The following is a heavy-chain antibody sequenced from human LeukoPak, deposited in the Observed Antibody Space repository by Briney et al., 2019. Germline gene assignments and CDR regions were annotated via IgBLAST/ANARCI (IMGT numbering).Heavy chain of an antibody. CDR1: GYSFTSSW. CDR2: IYPGDSDT. J-gene: IGHJ4*02. D-gene: IGHD2-2*01. V-gene: IGHV5-51*01. Sequence: GESLKISCKGSGYSFTSSWIGWVRQMPGKGLEWMGIIYPGDSDTRYSPSFQGQVTISADKPVSTAYLQWSSLKASDTAMYYCARRWTAEFDYWGQGTLVTVSS. CDR3: ARRWTAEFDY.